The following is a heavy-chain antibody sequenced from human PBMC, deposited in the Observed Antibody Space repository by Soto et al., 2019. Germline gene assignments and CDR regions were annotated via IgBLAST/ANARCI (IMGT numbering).Heavy chain of an antibody. J-gene: IGHJ4*02. CDR3: GTDSEIRAY. V-gene: IGHV3-7*05. Sequence: GGSLRLSCGAYGFIFSSYWMSWVRQAPGKGLEWLANIDEDGSEKYYMDAVKGRFTISRDNADNSLFLQMDNLKAEDTGIYYCGTDSEIRAYWGQRILVTVSS. CDR1: GFIFSSYW. CDR2: IDEDGSEK.